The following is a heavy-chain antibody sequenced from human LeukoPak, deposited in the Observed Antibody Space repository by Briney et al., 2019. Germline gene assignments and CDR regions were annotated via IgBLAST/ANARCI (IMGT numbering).Heavy chain of an antibody. CDR1: GFTFSSHAM. Sequence: PGGSLRLSCAAAGFTFSSHAMSWVRQPPGKGLEWIGSIYYSGSTYYNPSLKSRVTISVDTSKNQISLKLSSVTAADTAVYYCARVTFGSTLARWGQETLVTVSS. J-gene: IGHJ4*02. D-gene: IGHD2/OR15-2a*01. V-gene: IGHV4-38-2*01. CDR3: ARVTFGSTLAR. CDR2: IYYSGST.